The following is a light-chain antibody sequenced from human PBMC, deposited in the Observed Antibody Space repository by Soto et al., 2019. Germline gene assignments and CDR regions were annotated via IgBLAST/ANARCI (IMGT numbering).Light chain of an antibody. CDR2: GAS. Sequence: EIVLTQSPGTLSLSPGERATLSCRASQSVSSSYLAWYQQKPGQAPRLLIYGASSRATGIPDRFSGSGSGTDFTLTISRLEPEDFAVYYCQQYGSSLPNTFGQGTKLEFK. CDR3: QQYGSSLPNT. CDR1: QSVSSSY. J-gene: IGKJ2*01. V-gene: IGKV3-20*01.